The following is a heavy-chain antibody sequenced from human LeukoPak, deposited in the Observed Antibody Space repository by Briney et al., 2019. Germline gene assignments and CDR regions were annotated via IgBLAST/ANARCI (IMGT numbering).Heavy chain of an antibody. Sequence: GASVKVSCKASGGTFSSYAISWVRQAPGQGLEWMGWINPNSGGTNYAQKFQGRVTMTRDTSISTAYMELGRLRSDDTAVYYCARDLLTTDDYWGQGTLVTVSS. D-gene: IGHD4/OR15-4a*01. CDR3: ARDLLTTDDY. CDR1: GGTFSSYA. CDR2: INPNSGGT. J-gene: IGHJ4*02. V-gene: IGHV1-2*02.